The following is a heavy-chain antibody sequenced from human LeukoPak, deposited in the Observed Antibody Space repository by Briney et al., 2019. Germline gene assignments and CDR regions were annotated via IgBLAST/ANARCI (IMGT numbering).Heavy chain of an antibody. Sequence: ASVKVSCKASGGTFSSYAISWVRQAPGQGLEWMGRVIPILGIANYAQKFQGRVTITADKSTSTAYMELSSLRSEDTAVYYCARENPFLTGRVYYYGMDVWGQGTTVTVSS. D-gene: IGHD3-9*01. CDR2: VIPILGIA. J-gene: IGHJ6*02. V-gene: IGHV1-69*04. CDR1: GGTFSSYA. CDR3: ARENPFLTGRVYYYGMDV.